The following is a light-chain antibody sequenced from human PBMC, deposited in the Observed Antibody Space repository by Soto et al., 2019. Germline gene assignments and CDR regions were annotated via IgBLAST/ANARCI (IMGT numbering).Light chain of an antibody. CDR3: CSYAGSSTYV. Sequence: SALTQPASVSGSPGQSLTISCTGTSSDVGTYNLVSWYQQHPGKAPKLMIYEVSKRPSGVSNRFSGSKSGNTASLTISGLQAEDEADYYCCSYAGSSTYVFGTGTKVTVL. CDR2: EVS. CDR1: SSDVGTYNL. J-gene: IGLJ1*01. V-gene: IGLV2-23*02.